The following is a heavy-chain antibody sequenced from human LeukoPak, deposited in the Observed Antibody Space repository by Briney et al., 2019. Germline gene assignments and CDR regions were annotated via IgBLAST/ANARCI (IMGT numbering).Heavy chain of an antibody. CDR3: AKSPYRGGSSWTEFDY. CDR2: TRYDGSDK. D-gene: IGHD6-13*01. Sequence: GGSLRLSCAASGFTFSYYGIHWVRQAPGKGLDWVAFTRYDGSDKYYADSVKGRFTISRDSSKNTVYLQMNSLRDEDTAVYYCAKSPYRGGSSWTEFDYWGQGTLVTVSS. V-gene: IGHV3-30*02. J-gene: IGHJ4*02. CDR1: GFTFSYYG.